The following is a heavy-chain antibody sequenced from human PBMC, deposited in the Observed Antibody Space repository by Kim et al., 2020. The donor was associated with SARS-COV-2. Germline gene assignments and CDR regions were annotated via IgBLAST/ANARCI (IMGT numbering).Heavy chain of an antibody. D-gene: IGHD3-3*01. CDR1: GYTFTSYA. CDR2: INTNTGNP. V-gene: IGHV7-4-1*02. Sequence: ASVKVSCKASGYTFTSYAMNWVRQAPGQGLEWMGWINTNTGNPTYAQGFTGRFVYSFDTSVSTAYLQISSLKAEDTAVYYCASTFWSGYTSWFDPWGQGTLVTVSS. CDR3: ASTFWSGYTSWFDP. J-gene: IGHJ5*02.